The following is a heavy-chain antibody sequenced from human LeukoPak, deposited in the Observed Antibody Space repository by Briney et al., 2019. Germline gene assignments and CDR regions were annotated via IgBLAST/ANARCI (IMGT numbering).Heavy chain of an antibody. Sequence: QPGGSLRLSCAASGFTFDDYAMHWVRQAPGKGLEWVSGISWNSGSIGYADSVKGRFTISRDNSKNTLYLQMNSLKTEDTAVYYCARAVTTGGNFDYWGQGTLVTVSS. J-gene: IGHJ4*02. CDR2: ISWNSGSI. V-gene: IGHV3-9*01. CDR3: ARAVTTGGNFDY. CDR1: GFTFDDYA. D-gene: IGHD3-16*01.